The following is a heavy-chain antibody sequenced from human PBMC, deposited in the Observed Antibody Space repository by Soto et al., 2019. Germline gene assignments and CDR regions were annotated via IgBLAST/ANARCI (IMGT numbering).Heavy chain of an antibody. CDR3: VKGVRGYSGYTNPLGMDV. CDR1: GFTFSSYA. CDR2: ISSNGGST. D-gene: IGHD5-12*01. V-gene: IGHV3-64D*08. Sequence: GGSLRLSCSASGFTFSSYAMHWVRQAPGKGLEYVSAISSNGGSTYYADSVKGRFTTSRDNSKNTLYLQMSSLRAEDTAVYYCVKGVRGYSGYTNPLGMDVWGQGTTVTVSS. J-gene: IGHJ6*02.